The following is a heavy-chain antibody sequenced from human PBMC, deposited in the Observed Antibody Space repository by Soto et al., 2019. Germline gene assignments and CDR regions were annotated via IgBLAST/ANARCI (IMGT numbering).Heavy chain of an antibody. J-gene: IGHJ6*03. CDR1: GFTFSDYY. Sequence: QVQLVESGGGLVKPGGSLRLSCAASGFTFSDYYMSWIRQAPGKGLEWVSYISSSGSTIYYADSVKGRFTISRDNAKNSLYLQMNSLRAEDTAVYYCGRELLGTTVTTGYYYYYMDVWGKGTTVTVSS. CDR3: GRELLGTTVTTGYYYYYMDV. V-gene: IGHV3-11*01. D-gene: IGHD4-4*01. CDR2: ISSSGSTI.